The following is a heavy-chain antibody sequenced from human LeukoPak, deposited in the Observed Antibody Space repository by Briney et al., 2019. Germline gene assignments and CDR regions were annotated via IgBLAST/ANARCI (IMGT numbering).Heavy chain of an antibody. Sequence: ASVKVSCKASGYTFTSYYMHWVRQAPGQGLEWMGIINPSGGSTSYAQKFQGRVTMTRDTSISTAYMELSRLRSDDTAVYYCARDKYQLPTFDYWGQGTLVTVSS. CDR1: GYTFTSYY. D-gene: IGHD2-2*01. CDR3: ARDKYQLPTFDY. J-gene: IGHJ4*02. CDR2: INPSGGST. V-gene: IGHV1-46*01.